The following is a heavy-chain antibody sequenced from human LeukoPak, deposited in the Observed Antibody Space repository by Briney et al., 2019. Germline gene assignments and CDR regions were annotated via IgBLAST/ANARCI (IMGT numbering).Heavy chain of an antibody. J-gene: IGHJ4*02. D-gene: IGHD2-2*03. V-gene: IGHV3-74*01. CDR3: AREIGYCSSTSCYETFDY. Sequence: PGGSLRLSCAASGFTFSSYWMHWVRQAPGKGLVWVSRINSDGSSTSYADSVKGRFTISRDNAKNTLYPQMNSLRAEDTAVYYCAREIGYCSSTSCYETFDYWGQGTLVTVSS. CDR2: INSDGSST. CDR1: GFTFSSYW.